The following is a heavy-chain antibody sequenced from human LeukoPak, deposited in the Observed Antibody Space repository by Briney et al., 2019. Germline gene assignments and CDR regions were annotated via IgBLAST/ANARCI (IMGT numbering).Heavy chain of an antibody. CDR2: ISASDGSST. V-gene: IGHV3-23*01. CDR1: GFTFSSYA. Sequence: GGSLRLSCAASGFTFSSYAMSWVRQAPGKGLEWVSAISASDGSSTTYADSGKGRFSISRDNAKNTLYLQMNSLRVEDAAVYYCARGRPHGNDYWGQGTLVTVSS. CDR3: ARGRPHGNDY. D-gene: IGHD4-23*01. J-gene: IGHJ4*02.